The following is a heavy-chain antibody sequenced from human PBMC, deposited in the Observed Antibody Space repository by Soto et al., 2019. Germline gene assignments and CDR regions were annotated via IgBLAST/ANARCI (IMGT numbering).Heavy chain of an antibody. CDR1: GFTFRNYV. D-gene: IGHD3-22*01. V-gene: IGHV3-33*01. CDR2: IWNDGSNK. Sequence: QVQLVESGGGVVQPGSSLRLSCAASGFTFRNYVMHWVRQAPGKGLEWVAVIWNDGSNKYYADSVKGRFTISRDNSRNTLYLQMSSLRAEDTAVYYCARVDHYESSGYYYYYGMDVWGQGTTVTVSS. J-gene: IGHJ6*02. CDR3: ARVDHYESSGYYYYYGMDV.